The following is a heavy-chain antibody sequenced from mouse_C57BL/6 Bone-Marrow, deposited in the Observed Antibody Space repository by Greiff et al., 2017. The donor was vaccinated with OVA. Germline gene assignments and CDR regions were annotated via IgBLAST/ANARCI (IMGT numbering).Heavy chain of an antibody. CDR3: TRENYGSPCDY. D-gene: IGHD1-1*01. CDR1: GFTFSSYA. J-gene: IGHJ2*01. CDR2: ISSGGDYI. V-gene: IGHV5-9-1*02. Sequence: EVQGVESGAGLVKPGGSLKLSCAASGFTFSSYAMSWVRQTPEKRLEWVAYISSGGDYIYYADTVKGRFTISRDNARNTLYLQMSSLTSEDTAMYYCTRENYGSPCDYWGQGTTLTVSS.